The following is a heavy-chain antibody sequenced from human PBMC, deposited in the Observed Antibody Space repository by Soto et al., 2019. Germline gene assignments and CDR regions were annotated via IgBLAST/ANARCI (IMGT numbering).Heavy chain of an antibody. V-gene: IGHV3-30*18. J-gene: IGHJ4*02. CDR3: AKEAYSSGWSYSFDY. Sequence: GGSLRLSCAASGFTFSSYGMHWVLQAPGKGLEWVAVISYDGSNKYYADSVKGRFTISRDNSKNTLYLQMNSLRAEDTAVYYCAKEAYSSGWSYSFDYWGQGTLVTVSS. CDR2: ISYDGSNK. D-gene: IGHD6-19*01. CDR1: GFTFSSYG.